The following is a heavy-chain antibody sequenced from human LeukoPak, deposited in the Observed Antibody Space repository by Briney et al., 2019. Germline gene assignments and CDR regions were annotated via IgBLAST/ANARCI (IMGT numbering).Heavy chain of an antibody. CDR2: INLNSGGT. J-gene: IGHJ4*02. Sequence: ASVKVSCKASGYTFTGYYMHWVRQAPGQGLEWMGWINLNSGGTNYAQKFQGRVTMTRDTSISTAYMELSRLRSDDTAVYYCAKAPFCSGGSCYKTFDYWGQGTLVTVPS. CDR3: AKAPFCSGGSCYKTFDY. V-gene: IGHV1-2*02. CDR1: GYTFTGYY. D-gene: IGHD2-15*01.